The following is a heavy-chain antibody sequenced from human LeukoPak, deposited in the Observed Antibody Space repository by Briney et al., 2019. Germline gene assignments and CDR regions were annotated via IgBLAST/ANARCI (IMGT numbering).Heavy chain of an antibody. CDR2: INYSGTT. CDR1: GPSISNFY. CDR3: ARDPIHRDDYNAE. V-gene: IGHV4-59*01. D-gene: IGHD5-24*01. Sequence: KPSETLSLTCTVSGPSISNFYWSWIRQPPGRGLGWVGSINYSGTTNYNPSLKSRVTMSIDTSKNQVSLKLNSVTAADTAVYYCARDPIHRDDYNAEWGQGVLVSVSS. J-gene: IGHJ4*02.